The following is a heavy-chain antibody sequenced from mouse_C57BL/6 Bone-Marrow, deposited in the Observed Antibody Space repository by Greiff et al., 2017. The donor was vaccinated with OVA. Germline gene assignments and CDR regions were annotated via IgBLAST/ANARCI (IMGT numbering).Heavy chain of an antibody. Sequence: QVQLQQSGPGLVQPSQSLSITCTVYGFSLTSYGVHWVRQSPGKGLEWLGVIWSGGSTDYNAAFISRLSISKDNSKSQVFFKMNSLQADDTAIYYCARERWYGNYSFAYWGQGTLVTVSA. D-gene: IGHD2-10*02. CDR1: GFSLTSYG. V-gene: IGHV2-2*01. CDR2: IWSGGST. J-gene: IGHJ3*01. CDR3: ARERWYGNYSFAY.